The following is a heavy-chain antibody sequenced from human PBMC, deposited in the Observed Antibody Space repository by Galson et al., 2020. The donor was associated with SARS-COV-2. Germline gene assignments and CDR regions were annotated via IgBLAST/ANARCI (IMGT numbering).Heavy chain of an antibody. CDR2: ISYDGSNK. CDR3: ARAFTGSYYYGMDV. D-gene: IGHD2-15*01. V-gene: IGHV3-30*04. CDR1: GFTFSSYA. J-gene: IGHJ6*02. Sequence: QAGGSLRLSCAASGFTFSSYAMHWVRQAPGKGLEWVAVISYDGSNKYYADSVKGRFTISRDNSKNTLYLQMNSLRAEDTAVYYCARAFTGSYYYGMDVWGQGTTVTVSS.